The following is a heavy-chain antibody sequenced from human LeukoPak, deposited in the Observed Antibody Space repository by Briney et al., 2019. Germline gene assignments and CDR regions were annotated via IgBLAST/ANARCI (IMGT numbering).Heavy chain of an antibody. CDR3: THPAYYYNVDV. J-gene: IGHJ6*04. D-gene: IGHD6-25*01. CDR1: GLTFSVSA. Sequence: GGSLKLSCSASGLTFSVSAIHWVRQASGKGLEWVGRIKTKADNYATAYAASVKGRFTISRGDSTNTAYLQMNSLKTEDTAVYYCTHPAYYYNVDVWGKGTTVTVSS. CDR2: IKTKADNYAT. V-gene: IGHV3-73*01.